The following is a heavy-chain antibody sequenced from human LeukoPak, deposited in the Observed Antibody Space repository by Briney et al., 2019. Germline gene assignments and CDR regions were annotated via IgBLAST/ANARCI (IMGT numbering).Heavy chain of an antibody. CDR1: GFTLSSHS. Sequence: GGSLRLSCAASGFTLSSHSMNWVRQAPGKGLEWVSYISSSSSARYYADSVKGRFTISRDDARNSLYLQMNSLRAEDTAVYYCARMSGSRLPGYWGQGALVTVSS. V-gene: IGHV3-48*01. D-gene: IGHD3-3*01. J-gene: IGHJ4*02. CDR3: ARMSGSRLPGY. CDR2: ISSSSSAR.